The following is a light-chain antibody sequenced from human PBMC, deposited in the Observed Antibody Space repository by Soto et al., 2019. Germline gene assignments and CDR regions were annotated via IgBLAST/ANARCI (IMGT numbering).Light chain of an antibody. CDR3: QQYNSYPRT. CDR2: AAS. V-gene: IGKV1-16*01. Sequence: DIRMTQSPSTLSASVGDRVTITFRASQGIDNYLAWFQQKPGKVPQRLIYAASTLQSGVPSRFSGSGSGTEFTLTISRLQPDDFATYYCQQYNSYPRTFGQGTKVDIK. CDR1: QGIDNY. J-gene: IGKJ1*01.